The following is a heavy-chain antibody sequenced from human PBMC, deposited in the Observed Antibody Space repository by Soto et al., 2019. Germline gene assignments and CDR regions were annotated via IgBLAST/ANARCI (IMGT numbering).Heavy chain of an antibody. J-gene: IGHJ4*02. Sequence: QVQLLESGPGLVKPSQTLSLTCTVSGGSISSGGYYWSWICQHPGKGLEWIGYIYYSGSTYYNPSLKSRVTISVDTSKNQFSLKLSSVTAADTAVYYCARGVTMVRGVIHTPYFDYWGQGTLVTVSS. CDR3: ARGVTMVRGVIHTPYFDY. CDR2: IYYSGST. D-gene: IGHD3-10*01. V-gene: IGHV4-31*03. CDR1: GGSISSGGYY.